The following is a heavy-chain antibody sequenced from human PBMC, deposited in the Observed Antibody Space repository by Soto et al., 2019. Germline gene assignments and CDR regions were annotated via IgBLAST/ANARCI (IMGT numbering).Heavy chain of an antibody. CDR3: AREGINNYNGYYFDY. J-gene: IGHJ4*02. D-gene: IGHD4-4*01. CDR2: ISGSGNYT. Sequence: GGSLRLSCAASGFTFSTYSMNWVRQAPGKGLEWVSSISGSGNYTHYADFLRGRFTISRDNAKTSLYLQMNSLRAEDTAVYYCAREGINNYNGYYFDYWGPGTLVTVSS. CDR1: GFTFSTYS. V-gene: IGHV3-21*01.